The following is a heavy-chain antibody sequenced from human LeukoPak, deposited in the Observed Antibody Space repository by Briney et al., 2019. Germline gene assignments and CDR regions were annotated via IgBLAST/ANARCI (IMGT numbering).Heavy chain of an antibody. J-gene: IGHJ4*02. CDR2: IYYSGST. D-gene: IGHD6-19*01. V-gene: IGHV4-39*01. CDR3: ASSSGWYGY. Sequence: SETLSLTCTVSGGSISSSSYYWGWIRQPPGKGLEWIGSIYYSGSTYYNPSLKSRVTISVDTSKNQFSLKLSSVTAADTAVYYCASSSGWYGYWGQGTPVTVSS. CDR1: GGSISSSSYY.